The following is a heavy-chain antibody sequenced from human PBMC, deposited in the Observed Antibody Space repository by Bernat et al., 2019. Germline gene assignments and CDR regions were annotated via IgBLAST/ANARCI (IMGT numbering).Heavy chain of an antibody. J-gene: IGHJ6*03. D-gene: IGHD4-17*01. CDR2: IGGRGGST. CDR3: AKGLGGNGKFYYDMDV. V-gene: IGHV3-23*01. CDR1: GFTFSNYA. Sequence: EVQLLESGGGLVQPGGSLRLSCAASGFTFSNYAMSWVRQAAGKGLEWVSAIGGRGGSTYYADSVKGRLNISRDNSKNTLFLQMNSLRAEDTAVYYCAKGLGGNGKFYYDMDVLGTWTTV.